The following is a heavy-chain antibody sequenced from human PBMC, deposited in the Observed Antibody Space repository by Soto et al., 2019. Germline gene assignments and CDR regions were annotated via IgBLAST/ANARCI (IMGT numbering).Heavy chain of an antibody. CDR2: INPSAGTT. V-gene: IGHV1-46*01. CDR3: ARSLRYCGGDCPSFNYYYYNGMDV. J-gene: IGHJ6*02. Sequence: ASLKVSCKASGYTFTSYYMYWVRLAPGQGLEWMGIINPSAGTTKYAQKFQGRVTMTRDTSTSIVYMELSSLRSEDTAVYFCARSLRYCGGDCPSFNYYYYNGMDVWGQGTTVTVSS. CDR1: GYTFTSYY. D-gene: IGHD2-21*02.